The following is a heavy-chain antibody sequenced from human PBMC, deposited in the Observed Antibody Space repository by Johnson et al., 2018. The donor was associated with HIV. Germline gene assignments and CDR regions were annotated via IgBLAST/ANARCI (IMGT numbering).Heavy chain of an antibody. CDR1: GLSFSDYG. D-gene: IGHD3-3*01. J-gene: IGHJ3*02. CDR2: ISFDGTNE. CDR3: ARDPSREEWLLGAFDI. V-gene: IGHV3-30*04. Sequence: QVQLVESGGGVVQPGRSVRLSCAASGLSFSDYGMHWVRQAPGKGLEWVAVISFDGTNEYYADSVKGRFTISRDNSNNTLYLQMNSLRAEDTAVYNCARDPSREEWLLGAFDIWGQGTTVTVSP.